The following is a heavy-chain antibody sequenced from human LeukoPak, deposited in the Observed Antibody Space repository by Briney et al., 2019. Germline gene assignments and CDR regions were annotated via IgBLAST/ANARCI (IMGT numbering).Heavy chain of an antibody. D-gene: IGHD2-2*01. J-gene: IGHJ5*02. Sequence: GGSLRLSCAASGFTVSSNYMSWVRQAPGKGLEGVSGMYSDGSTYYADSVKGRFTISRDNSKNTLYLQMNSLRAEDTAVYYCARGLLSSSTGFDPWGQGTLVTVSS. CDR1: GFTVSSNY. CDR3: ARGLLSSSTGFDP. V-gene: IGHV3-66*01. CDR2: MYSDGST.